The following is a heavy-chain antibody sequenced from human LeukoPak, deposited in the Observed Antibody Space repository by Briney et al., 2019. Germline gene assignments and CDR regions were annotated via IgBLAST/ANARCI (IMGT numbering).Heavy chain of an antibody. Sequence: GGSLRLSCAGSGFTFSSYWMNWVRQAPGKGPEWVANMKQDGSGKYYVDAVKGRFTISRDNAKNSLYLQMNSLRVEDTAVYYCARGGYCSGTSCSSPGDLQRWGQGTLVTVSS. CDR1: GFTFSSYW. CDR2: MKQDGSGK. J-gene: IGHJ1*01. D-gene: IGHD2-2*01. CDR3: ARGGYCSGTSCSSPGDLQR. V-gene: IGHV3-7*04.